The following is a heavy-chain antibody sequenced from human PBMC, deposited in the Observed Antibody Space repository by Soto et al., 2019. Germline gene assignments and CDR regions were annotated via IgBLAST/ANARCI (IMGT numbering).Heavy chain of an antibody. CDR3: AHRGYSYGWGQYYYYGMDV. V-gene: IGHV2-5*02. D-gene: IGHD5-18*01. J-gene: IGHJ6*02. Sequence: QITLKESGPTLVKPTQTLTLTCTFSGFSLSTSGVGVGWIRQPPGKALEWLALIYWDDDKRYSPSLKSRPTITKDPSKNQVVLTMTNMDPVDTATYYCAHRGYSYGWGQYYYYGMDVWGQGTTVTVSS. CDR1: GFSLSTSGVG. CDR2: IYWDDDK.